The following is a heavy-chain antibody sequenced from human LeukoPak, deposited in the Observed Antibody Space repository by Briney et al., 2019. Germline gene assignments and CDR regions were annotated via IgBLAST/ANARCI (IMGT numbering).Heavy chain of an antibody. CDR1: GYTFTSYY. J-gene: IGHJ6*02. V-gene: IGHV1-46*01. D-gene: IGHD2-15*01. Sequence: GASVKVSCKASGYTFTSYYMHWVRQAPGQGLEWMGIINPSGGSTSYAQKFQGRVTMTRDTSTSTVYMELSSLRSEDTAVYYCARGLDIVVVVAARNYYYGMDVWGRGTTVTVSS. CDR3: ARGLDIVVVVAARNYYYGMDV. CDR2: INPSGGST.